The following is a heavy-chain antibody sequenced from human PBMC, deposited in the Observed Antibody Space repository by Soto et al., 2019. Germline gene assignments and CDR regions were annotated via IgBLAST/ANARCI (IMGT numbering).Heavy chain of an antibody. CDR3: AKEPYSSGGYNWFDP. Sequence: PGGSLRLSCAASGFTFSSYAMGWVRQAPGKGLECVSTISGSGGTTYYADSVKGRFTISRDNSKNTLYLQMNSLRAEDTAVYYCAKEPYSSGGYNWFDPWGQGTLVTVSS. CDR2: ISGSGGTT. CDR1: GFTFSSYA. D-gene: IGHD6-19*01. J-gene: IGHJ5*02. V-gene: IGHV3-23*01.